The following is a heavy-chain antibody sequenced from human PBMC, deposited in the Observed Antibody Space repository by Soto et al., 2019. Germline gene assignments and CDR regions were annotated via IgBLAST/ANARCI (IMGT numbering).Heavy chain of an antibody. D-gene: IGHD1-26*01. CDR1: GGSISSSSYY. CDR3: ARRGMGAQAP. J-gene: IGHJ5*02. Sequence: PSETLSLTCTVSGGSISSSSYYWGWIRQPPGKGLEWIGSIYCSGSTYYNPSLKSRVTISVDTSKNQFSLKLSSVTAADTAVYCCARRGMGAQAPWGQGTLVTVSS. V-gene: IGHV4-39*01. CDR2: IYCSGST.